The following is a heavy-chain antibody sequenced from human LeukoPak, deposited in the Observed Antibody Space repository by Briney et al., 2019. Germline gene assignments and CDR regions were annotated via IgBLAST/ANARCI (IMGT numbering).Heavy chain of an antibody. CDR2: INHSGST. Sequence: SETLSLTCAVYGGSFSGYYWSWIRQPPGKGLEWIGEINHSGSTNYNPSLKSRATISVDTSKNQFSLKLSSVTAADTAVYYCARVEHIVVVTAEKSTPKRYYFDYWGQGTLVTVSS. V-gene: IGHV4-34*01. J-gene: IGHJ4*02. D-gene: IGHD2-21*02. CDR1: GGSFSGYY. CDR3: ARVEHIVVVTAEKSTPKRYYFDY.